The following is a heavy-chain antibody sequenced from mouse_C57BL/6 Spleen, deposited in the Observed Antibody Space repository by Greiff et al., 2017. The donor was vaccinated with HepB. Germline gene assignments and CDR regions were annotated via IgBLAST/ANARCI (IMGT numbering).Heavy chain of an antibody. J-gene: IGHJ4*01. Sequence: VKLQESGAELVKPGASVKISCKASGYTFTDYYINWVKQRPGQGLEWIGKIGPGSGSTYYTEKFKGKATLTADKSSSTAYMQLSRLTYEYSAVYFWAREGGNFYYAMDYWGQGTSVTVSS. CDR2: IGPGSGST. D-gene: IGHD2-1*01. CDR1: GYTFTDYY. V-gene: IGHV1-77*01. CDR3: AREGGNFYYAMDY.